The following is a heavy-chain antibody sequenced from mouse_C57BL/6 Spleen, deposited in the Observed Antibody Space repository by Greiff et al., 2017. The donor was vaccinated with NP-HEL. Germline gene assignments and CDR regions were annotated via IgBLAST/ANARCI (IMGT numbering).Heavy chain of an antibody. D-gene: IGHD1-1*01. V-gene: IGHV5-17*01. CDR3: ASLSITTVVEGGMDY. CDR2: ISSGSSTI. J-gene: IGHJ4*01. Sequence: DVMLVESGGGLVKPGGSLKLSCAASGFTFSDYGMHWVRQAPEKGLEWVAYISSGSSTIYYADTVKGRFTISRDNAKNTLFLQMTSLRSEDTAMYYCASLSITTVVEGGMDYWGQGTSVTVSS. CDR1: GFTFSDYG.